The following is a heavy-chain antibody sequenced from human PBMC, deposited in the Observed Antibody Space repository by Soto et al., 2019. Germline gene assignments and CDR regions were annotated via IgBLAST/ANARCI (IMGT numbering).Heavy chain of an antibody. CDR3: ARSQGSSTSLEIYYYYYYGMDV. V-gene: IGHV1-69*01. Sequence: QVQLVQSGAEVKKPGSSVKVSCKASGGTFGSYAISWERQAPGQGLEWRGGIIPIPGTANYAQKFQGRVTIAADESTSTAYMELSSLRSEDTAVYYCARSQGSSTSLEIYYYYYYGMDVWGQGTTVTVSS. D-gene: IGHD2-2*01. CDR1: GGTFGSYA. CDR2: IIPIPGTA. J-gene: IGHJ6*02.